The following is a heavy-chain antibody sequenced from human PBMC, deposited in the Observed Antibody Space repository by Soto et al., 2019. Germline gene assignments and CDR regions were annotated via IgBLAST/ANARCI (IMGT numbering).Heavy chain of an antibody. CDR2: IYYSGST. CDR3: ARVDNVSRIDY. V-gene: IGHV4-59*12. D-gene: IGHD2-8*01. CDR1: GGSISSYY. Sequence: SETLSLTCTVSGGSISSYYWSWIRQPPGKGLEWIGYIYYSGSTNYNPSLKSRVTISVDTSKNQFSLKLSSVTAADTAVYYCARVDNVSRIDYWGQGTLVTVSS. J-gene: IGHJ4*02.